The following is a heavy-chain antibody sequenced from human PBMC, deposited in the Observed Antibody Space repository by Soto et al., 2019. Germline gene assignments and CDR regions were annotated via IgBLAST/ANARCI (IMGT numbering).Heavy chain of an antibody. CDR3: ANLRFLDWFQFPMDV. D-gene: IGHD3-3*01. CDR1: GQAYGPYF. V-gene: IGHV4-34*01. CDR2: ISHMGVP. Sequence: PSETLSLTCDVSGQAYGPYFWSWIRQSPGKGLEWIGEISHMGVPNYNPALNNRVTISGDSSKKHFSLSLTSVTAADTAVYYCANLRFLDWFQFPMDVWGQGTRVTVSS. J-gene: IGHJ6*02.